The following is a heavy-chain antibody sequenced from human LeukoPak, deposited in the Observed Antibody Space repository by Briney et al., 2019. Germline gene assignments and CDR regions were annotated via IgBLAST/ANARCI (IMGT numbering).Heavy chain of an antibody. CDR1: GGSTSSYY. D-gene: IGHD2-8*01. Sequence: SETLSLTCTVSGGSTSSYYWTWVRQPPGKGLEWIGLVSFSGGPTYNPSLRSRVTISIDTSKNQFSLNLRSVTAADTAVYYCARRREMGYYYYMVVWGKGTTVTVSS. J-gene: IGHJ6*03. V-gene: IGHV4-59*13. CDR2: VSFSGGP. CDR3: ARRREMGYYYYMVV.